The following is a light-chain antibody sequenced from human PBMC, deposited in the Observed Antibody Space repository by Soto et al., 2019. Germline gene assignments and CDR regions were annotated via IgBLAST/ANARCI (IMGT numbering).Light chain of an antibody. CDR3: QQYNSYSQT. V-gene: IGKV1-5*01. J-gene: IGKJ1*01. CDR1: QSISSW. Sequence: IHISLSTSTLYESVADRVAITCRASQSISSWLAWYQQKPGKAPKLLIYDASSLESGVPSRFSGSGSGTEFTLTISSLQPDDFATYYCQQYNSYSQTFGQGTKVDIK. CDR2: DAS.